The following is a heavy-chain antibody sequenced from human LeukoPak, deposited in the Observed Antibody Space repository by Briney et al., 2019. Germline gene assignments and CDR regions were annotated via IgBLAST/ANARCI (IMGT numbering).Heavy chain of an antibody. CDR3: ARTSSGSYDY. J-gene: IGHJ4*02. V-gene: IGHV4-39*07. D-gene: IGHD1-26*01. Sequence: SETLSLTCTVSGGSISSSSYYWGWIRQPPGKGLEWIGSIYYSGSTYYNPSLKSRVTISVDTSKNQFSLKLSSVTAEDTAVYYCARTSSGSYDYWGQGTLVTVSS. CDR1: GGSISSSSYY. CDR2: IYYSGST.